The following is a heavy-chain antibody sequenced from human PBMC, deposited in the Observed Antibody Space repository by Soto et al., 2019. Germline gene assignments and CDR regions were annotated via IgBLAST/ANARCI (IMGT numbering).Heavy chain of an antibody. D-gene: IGHD6-6*01. Sequence: QVQLVQSGAEVKKPGSSVKVSCKASGGTFSSYTISWVRQAPGQGLEWMGRIIPILDIANYAQKFQGRVTITADKSTSTAYMELSSLRSEDTAVYYCARGAAPDAFDIWGQGTMVTVSS. J-gene: IGHJ3*02. V-gene: IGHV1-69*02. CDR3: ARGAAPDAFDI. CDR1: GGTFSSYT. CDR2: IIPILDIA.